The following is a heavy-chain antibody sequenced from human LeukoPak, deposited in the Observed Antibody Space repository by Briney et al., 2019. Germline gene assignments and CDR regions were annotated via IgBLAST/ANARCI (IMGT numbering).Heavy chain of an antibody. Sequence: GGSLRLSCAASGFTFNTYAMHWVRQAPGKGLEWVGRIKSKTVGGTTDYAPPVKGRFTISRDDSKNTVYLQMDSLKTEDTAVYYCTTSLAYCVGDCYPTRWGQGTLVTVSS. CDR1: GFTFNTYA. CDR3: TTSLAYCVGDCYPTR. V-gene: IGHV3-15*01. CDR2: IKSKTVGGTT. D-gene: IGHD2-21*02. J-gene: IGHJ4*02.